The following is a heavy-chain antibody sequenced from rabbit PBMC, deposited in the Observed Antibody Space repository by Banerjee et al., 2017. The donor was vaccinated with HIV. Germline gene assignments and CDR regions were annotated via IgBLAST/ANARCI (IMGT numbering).Heavy chain of an antibody. D-gene: IGHD1-1*01. CDR1: GFSFSGSYW. CDR3: ARDFSSDFDL. Sequence: QSLEESGGDLVKPGASLTLTCTASGFSFSGSYWICWVRQAPGKGLEWIACCYTSSASTYYASWAKGRFTISKTSSTTVTLQMTSLTAADTATYFCARDFSSDFDLWGPGTLVTVS. J-gene: IGHJ4*01. CDR2: CYTSSAST. V-gene: IGHV1S40*01.